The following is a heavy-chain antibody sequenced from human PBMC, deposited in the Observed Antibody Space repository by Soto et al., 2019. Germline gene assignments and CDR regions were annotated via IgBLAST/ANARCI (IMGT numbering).Heavy chain of an antibody. V-gene: IGHV3-74*01. Sequence: EVQLVESGGGLVQPGGSLRVSCAASGFTFSGYWMHWVRQAPGKGLVWVSRINSDGSSTSYADSVKGRFTISRDNAKNTLYLQKNSLRAEDTAIYYGARRGAVAGLHYWGQGTLVTVSS. J-gene: IGHJ4*02. CDR1: GFTFSGYW. CDR3: ARRGAVAGLHY. CDR2: INSDGSST. D-gene: IGHD6-19*01.